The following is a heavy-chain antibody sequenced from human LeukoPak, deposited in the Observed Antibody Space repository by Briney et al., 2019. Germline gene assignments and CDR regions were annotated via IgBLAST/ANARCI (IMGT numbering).Heavy chain of an antibody. D-gene: IGHD2-21*02. CDR3: ALRGVVTSFDY. CDR1: GGSFSGYY. V-gene: IGHV4-34*01. J-gene: IGHJ4*02. Sequence: SKTLSLTCAVYGGSFSGYYWSWIRQPPGKGLEWIGEINHSGSTNYNPSLKSRVTISVDTSKNQFSLKLSSVTAADTAVYYCALRGVVTSFDYWGQGTLVTVSS. CDR2: INHSGST.